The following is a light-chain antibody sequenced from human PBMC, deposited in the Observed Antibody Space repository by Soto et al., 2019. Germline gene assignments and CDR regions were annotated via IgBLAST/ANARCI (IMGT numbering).Light chain of an antibody. CDR2: NVS. V-gene: IGLV2-14*03. Sequence: QSALTQPASVSGSPGQSIAISCTGTSIDVGGYNSVSWYQQHPGKAPKLMIYNVSNRPSGVSDRFSGSKSGNTASLTISGLQAEDEADYYCSSYTSSNTYVFGTGTKLTVL. CDR3: SSYTSSNTYV. CDR1: SIDVGGYNS. J-gene: IGLJ1*01.